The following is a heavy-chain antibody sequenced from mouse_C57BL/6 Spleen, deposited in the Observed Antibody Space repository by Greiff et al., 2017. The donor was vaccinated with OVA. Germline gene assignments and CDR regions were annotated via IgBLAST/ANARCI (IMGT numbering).Heavy chain of an antibody. V-gene: IGHV10-1*01. Sequence: EVQRVESGGGLVQPKGSLKLSCAASGFSFNTYAMNWVRQAPGKGLEWVARIRSKSNNYATYYADSVKDRFTISRDDSESMLYLQMNNLKTEDTAMYYCVGSNWYFDVWGTGTTVTVSS. CDR3: VGSNWYFDV. J-gene: IGHJ1*03. CDR1: GFSFNTYA. CDR2: IRSKSNNYAT.